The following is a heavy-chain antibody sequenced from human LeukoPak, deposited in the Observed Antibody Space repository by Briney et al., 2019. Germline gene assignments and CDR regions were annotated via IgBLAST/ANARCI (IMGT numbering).Heavy chain of an antibody. CDR1: GFSFSTYG. CDR3: AREVGTFTLDY. Sequence: PGGSLRLSCAASGFSFSTYGMHWVRQAPGKGLEWVTVISYDGSDKYYADSVKGRFTISRDNSRNTLYLQMSSLRVEDTAVYYCAREVGTFTLDYWGQGTLVTVSS. J-gene: IGHJ4*02. CDR2: ISYDGSDK. D-gene: IGHD1-26*01. V-gene: IGHV3-30*03.